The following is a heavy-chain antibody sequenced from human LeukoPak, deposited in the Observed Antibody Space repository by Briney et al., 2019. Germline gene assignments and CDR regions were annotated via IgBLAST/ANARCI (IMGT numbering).Heavy chain of an antibody. D-gene: IGHD3-22*01. CDR1: GFTFGSYA. CDR2: ISPSGDRT. V-gene: IGHV3-23*01. CDR3: AIMHGYYDGSGYWVQ. Sequence: GGSLRLSCAASGFTFGSYAMSWVRQAPGKGLEWVSFISPSGDRTSNADSVEGRFIISRDNPRNTLYLQMNSLRDEDTAVYYCAIMHGYYDGSGYWVQWGQGTPVTVSS. J-gene: IGHJ4*02.